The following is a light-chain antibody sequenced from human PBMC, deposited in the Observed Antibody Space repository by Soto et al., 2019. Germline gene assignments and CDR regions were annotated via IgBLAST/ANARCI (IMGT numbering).Light chain of an antibody. V-gene: IGKV3-15*01. CDR2: GAS. J-gene: IGKJ5*01. Sequence: QAPSTLCLPQGERATLSCRASQSVSSYLAWYQQKPGQAPRLLIYGASTRATGIPARFSGSGSGTEFTLTSSIEHSEDFAVYCHQHGNTRTPITFGQGTRLEIK. CDR1: QSVSSY. CDR3: QHGNTRTPIT.